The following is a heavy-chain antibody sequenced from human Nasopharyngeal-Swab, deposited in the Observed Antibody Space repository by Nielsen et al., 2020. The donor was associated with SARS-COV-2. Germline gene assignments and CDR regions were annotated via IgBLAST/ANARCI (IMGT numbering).Heavy chain of an antibody. V-gene: IGHV1-69*10. CDR3: ARAVSELTTHSAADY. Sequence: SVKVSCNASGYTFNNYAISWLRQAPGQGLEWIGGIIPVVTIPSYAQTLQGRVTITADTYTSAVYLELRSLRAEDTAVYYCARAVSELTTHSAADYWGQGTLVSVSS. J-gene: IGHJ4*02. D-gene: IGHD2/OR15-2a*01. CDR1: GYTFNNYA. CDR2: IIPVVTIP.